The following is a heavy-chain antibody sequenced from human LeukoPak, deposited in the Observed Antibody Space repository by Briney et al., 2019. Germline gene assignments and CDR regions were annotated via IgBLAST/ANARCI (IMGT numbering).Heavy chain of an antibody. D-gene: IGHD6-13*01. J-gene: IGHJ4*02. V-gene: IGHV3-23*01. CDR1: GFTFSSYA. CDR2: ISGSGGST. Sequence: GGSLRLSCAAPGFTFSSYAMSWVRQAPGKGLEWVSAISGSGGSTYYADSVKGRFTISRDNSKNTLYLQMNSLRAEDTAVYYCAKRSSWYRGIDYWGQGTLVTVSS. CDR3: AKRSSWYRGIDY.